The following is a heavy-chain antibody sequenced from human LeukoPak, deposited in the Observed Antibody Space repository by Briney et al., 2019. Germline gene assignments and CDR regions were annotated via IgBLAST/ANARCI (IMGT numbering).Heavy chain of an antibody. CDR3: AKDRLRQQLMLANEAFDI. J-gene: IGHJ3*02. CDR2: IIASGGVT. Sequence: GGSLRLSCADSGFTFSNYAMSWVRQAPGKGLEWVSSIIASGGVTYYADSVKGRFTISRDNSKNTLYLQMNSLRAEDTAVYYRAKDRLRQQLMLANEAFDIWGQGTMVTVSS. V-gene: IGHV3-23*01. CDR1: GFTFSNYA. D-gene: IGHD6-13*01.